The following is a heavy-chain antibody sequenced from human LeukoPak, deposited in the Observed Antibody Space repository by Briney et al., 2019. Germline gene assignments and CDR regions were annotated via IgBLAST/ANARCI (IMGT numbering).Heavy chain of an antibody. CDR2: INGGGSST. Sequence: GESLQISCAASGFTFSSYWMHWVRQAPGKGLVWVSGINGGGSSTSHADSVKGRFTISRDNAKNTLYLQMNSLRAEDTAVFYCARVRDISGHWGFLDYWGQGTLVTVSS. V-gene: IGHV3-74*01. J-gene: IGHJ4*02. CDR3: ARVRDISGHWGFLDY. CDR1: GFTFSSYW. D-gene: IGHD6-19*01.